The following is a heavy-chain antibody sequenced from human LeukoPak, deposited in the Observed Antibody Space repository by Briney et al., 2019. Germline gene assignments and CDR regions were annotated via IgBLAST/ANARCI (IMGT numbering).Heavy chain of an antibody. Sequence: RPGWLLSFCCAASCFCTAYYGVDVGRQTREKLLERVANFRGDCGLISYADSENGRFTISRDNAKSSPYLQLDSLRAEDTALYYCTRGLTMAAFDYWGQGTLVTVSS. CDR2: FRGDCGLI. CDR3: TRGLTMAAFDY. V-gene: IGHV3-20*04. J-gene: IGHJ4*02. CDR1: CFCTAYYG. D-gene: IGHD5-24*01.